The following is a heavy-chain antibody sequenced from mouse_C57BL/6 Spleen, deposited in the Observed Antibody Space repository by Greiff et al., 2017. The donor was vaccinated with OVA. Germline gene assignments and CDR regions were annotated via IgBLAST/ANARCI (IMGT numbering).Heavy chain of an antibody. Sequence: EVKLMESGGGLVQPGGSLKLSCAASGFTFSDYYMYWVRQTPEKRLEWVAYISNGGGSTYYPDTVKGRFTISRDNAKNTLYLQMSRLKSEDTAMYYCATYDGDYYAMDYWGQGTSVTVSS. D-gene: IGHD2-3*01. CDR3: ATYDGDYYAMDY. CDR1: GFTFSDYY. CDR2: ISNGGGST. J-gene: IGHJ4*01. V-gene: IGHV5-12*01.